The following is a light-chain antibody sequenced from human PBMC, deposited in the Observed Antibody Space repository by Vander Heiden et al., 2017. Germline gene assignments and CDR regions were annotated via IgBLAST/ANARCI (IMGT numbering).Light chain of an antibody. CDR2: ATA. V-gene: IGKV1-12*01. Sequence: DIQMTQSPSSLSASLGDRVTITCRASQGVNNWLAWYQQKPGKALTLLMYATATLQSGVPSRFSSSGSGRDFALPIDSRQPEEFGTYYCRQANSCPLTFGQGTRLEIK. CDR3: RQANSCPLT. CDR1: QGVNNW. J-gene: IGKJ5*01.